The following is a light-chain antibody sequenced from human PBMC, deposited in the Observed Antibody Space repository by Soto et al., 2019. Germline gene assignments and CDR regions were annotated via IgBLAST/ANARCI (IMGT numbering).Light chain of an antibody. CDR3: SSYTGSSINTVV. V-gene: IGLV1-40*01. Sequence: QSVLTQPPSVSGAPGQRVTISCTGSSANIGAAYNVDWYQQLPGTAPKLLIYGNNNRPSGVPARFSGSKSGNTASLTISGLQAEDEADYYCSSYTGSSINTVVFGGGTKLTVL. CDR1: SANIGAAYN. J-gene: IGLJ2*01. CDR2: GNN.